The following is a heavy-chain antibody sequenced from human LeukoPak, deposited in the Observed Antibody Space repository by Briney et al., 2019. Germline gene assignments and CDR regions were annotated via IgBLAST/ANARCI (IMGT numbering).Heavy chain of an antibody. CDR3: GGKNPADLDY. Sequence: ASAKVSCKASGYTFSDYYMHWVRQAPGQGLEWMGWINPKSGDTKYAQKFQARVTMTRDTSITTTYIEVSRLSSDDAAVYYCGGKNPADLDYGGQGPLVTDSS. CDR1: GYTFSDYY. D-gene: IGHD3-3*01. J-gene: IGHJ4*02. CDR2: INPKSGDT. V-gene: IGHV1-2*02.